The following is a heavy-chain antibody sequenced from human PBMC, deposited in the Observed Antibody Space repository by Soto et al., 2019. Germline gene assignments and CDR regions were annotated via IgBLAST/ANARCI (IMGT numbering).Heavy chain of an antibody. CDR3: ARSGSSWNLRDFDS. D-gene: IGHD6-13*01. Sequence: ASVKVSCKASAYPFTNYGISWVRQAPGQGLEWMGWISAYNGNINYAQKFRGRVTMTTDTSTSSAYLEVRRLRSDDTAVYYCARSGSSWNLRDFDSWRKVTLFTVSS. V-gene: IGHV1-18*01. J-gene: IGHJ4*02. CDR1: AYPFTNYG. CDR2: ISAYNGNI.